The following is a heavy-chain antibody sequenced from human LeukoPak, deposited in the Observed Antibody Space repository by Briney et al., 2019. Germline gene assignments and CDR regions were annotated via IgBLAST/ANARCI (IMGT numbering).Heavy chain of an antibody. CDR2: INPNSGGT. J-gene: IGHJ4*02. D-gene: IGHD3-3*01. Sequence: ASVKVSCKASGYTFTGYYMHWVRQAPGQGLEGMGWINPNSGGTNYAQKFQGRVTMTRDTSISTAYMELSRLRSDDTAVYYCARVPIFGVVMTHWGQGTLVTVSS. CDR3: ARVPIFGVVMTH. V-gene: IGHV1-2*02. CDR1: GYTFTGYY.